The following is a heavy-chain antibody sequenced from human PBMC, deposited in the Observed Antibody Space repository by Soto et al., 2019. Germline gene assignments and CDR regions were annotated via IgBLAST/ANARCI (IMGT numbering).Heavy chain of an antibody. V-gene: IGHV4-31*02. D-gene: IGHD3-22*01. CDR2: IYYSGST. Sequence: SETLSLTXTVSGGSISSGGYYWSWIRQHPGKGLEWIGYIYYSGSTYYNPSLKSRVTISVDTSKNQFSLKLSSVTAADTAVYYCARDRPLSRGYANDAFDIWGQGTMVTVSS. J-gene: IGHJ3*02. CDR1: GGSISSGGYY. CDR3: ARDRPLSRGYANDAFDI.